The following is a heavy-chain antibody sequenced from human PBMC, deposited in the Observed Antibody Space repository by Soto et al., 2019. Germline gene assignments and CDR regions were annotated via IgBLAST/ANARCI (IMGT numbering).Heavy chain of an antibody. D-gene: IGHD2-8*01. CDR2: LFGSGGGI. V-gene: IGHV3-23*01. J-gene: IGHJ4*02. Sequence: GGSVRLSCAASGFTFSTYAMSWVRQALGKGLEWVSGLFGSGGGISYADSVKGRFTISRDNSNNVLYLQMQSLRVEDTSVYYCVKVRLPDGLWPFDHWGQGTLVTVAS. CDR1: GFTFSTYA. CDR3: VKVRLPDGLWPFDH.